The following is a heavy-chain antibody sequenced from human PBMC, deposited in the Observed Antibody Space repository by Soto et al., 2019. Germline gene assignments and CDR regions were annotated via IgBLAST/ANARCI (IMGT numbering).Heavy chain of an antibody. D-gene: IGHD2-15*01. Sequence: EVQLVESGGGLVQPGGSLRLSCAASGITFSYYWMSWVRKAPGKGLEWVANIKQDGSEKYYVDSVKGRFTISRDNAKTXXXXXXXXXXXXXXXXXXXXXXXXXGXCYLGFDYWGQGTLVTVSS. CDR3: XXXXXXGXCYLGFDY. J-gene: IGHJ4*02. V-gene: IGHV3-7*01. CDR2: IKQDGSEK. CDR1: GITFSYYW.